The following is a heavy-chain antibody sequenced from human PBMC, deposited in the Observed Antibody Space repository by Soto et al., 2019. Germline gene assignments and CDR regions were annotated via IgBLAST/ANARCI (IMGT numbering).Heavy chain of an antibody. D-gene: IGHD2-2*01. J-gene: IGHJ3*02. CDR3: ARSAVPTAIEGFDM. V-gene: IGHV5-51*01. CDR1: GYTFTNYW. CDR2: IYPDDSDT. Sequence: GESLKISCKASGYTFTNYWIAWMRQMSGKGLEWVGVIYPDDSDTRYSPSFQGQVTISADKSISTAYLQWRSLKASDSAMYYCARSAVPTAIEGFDMWGQGTTVTVSS.